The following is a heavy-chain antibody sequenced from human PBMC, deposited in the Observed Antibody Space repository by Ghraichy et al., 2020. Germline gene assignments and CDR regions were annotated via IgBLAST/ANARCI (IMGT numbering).Heavy chain of an antibody. J-gene: IGHJ4*02. CDR3: ARGRHCTGGTCYFDY. D-gene: IGHD2-8*02. V-gene: IGHV3-33*01. CDR1: GFSINNYG. Sequence: GRSLRLSCAASGFSINNYGIHWVRKAPGKGLEWVAIMWSDGSKEYYADSVKGRFTISRDNSNTLYLQMNSLRAEDTAVYYCARGRHCTGGTCYFDYWGQGTLVTVSS. CDR2: MWSDGSKE.